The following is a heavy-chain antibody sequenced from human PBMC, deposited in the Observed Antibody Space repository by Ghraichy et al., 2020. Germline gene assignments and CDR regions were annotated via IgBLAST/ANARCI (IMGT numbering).Heavy chain of an antibody. D-gene: IGHD3-9*01. Sequence: SVKVSCKASGGTFSSYAISWVRQAPGQGLEWMGGIIPIFGTANYAQKFQGRVTITADESTSTAYMELSSLRSEDTAVYYCAREGAVADYDILTGYYTGWFDPWGQGTLVTVSS. CDR1: GGTFSSYA. CDR3: AREGAVADYDILTGYYTGWFDP. J-gene: IGHJ5*02. CDR2: IIPIFGTA. V-gene: IGHV1-69*13.